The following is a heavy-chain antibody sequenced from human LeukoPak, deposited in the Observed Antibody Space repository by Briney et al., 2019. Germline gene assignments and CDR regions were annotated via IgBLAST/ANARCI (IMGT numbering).Heavy chain of an antibody. CDR2: INPSGGST. V-gene: IGHV1-46*01. J-gene: IGHJ4*02. CDR1: GYTFTSYY. Sequence: GASVKVSCKASGYTFTSYYMHWVRQAPGQGLEWMGIINPSGGSTSYAQKSQGRVTMTRDTSTSTVYMELSSLRSEDTAVYYCARVAYDYVWGSYSHYFDYWGQGTLVTVSS. D-gene: IGHD3-16*01. CDR3: ARVAYDYVWGSYSHYFDY.